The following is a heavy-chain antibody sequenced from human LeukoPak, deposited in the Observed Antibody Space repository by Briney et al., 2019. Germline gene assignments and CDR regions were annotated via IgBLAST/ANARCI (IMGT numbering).Heavy chain of an antibody. CDR3: ARDSSGYYYRFDN. D-gene: IGHD3-22*01. V-gene: IGHV1-46*03. CDR1: GYTFTSYY. J-gene: IGHJ4*02. Sequence: ASVKVSCKASGYTFTSYYMHWVRQPPGQGLEGMGIINPSGGSTSYAQKFQGRFTMTRETSTSTVYMELSSLRSEDTAVYYGARDSSGYYYRFDNWGQGTRVTVSP. CDR2: INPSGGST.